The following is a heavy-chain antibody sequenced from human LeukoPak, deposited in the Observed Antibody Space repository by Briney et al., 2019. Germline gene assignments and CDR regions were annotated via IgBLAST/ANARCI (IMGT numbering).Heavy chain of an antibody. CDR1: GGTFSSYA. CDR3: ASSPGYSGYGSYFDY. D-gene: IGHD5-12*01. Sequence: SVKVSCKASGGTFSSYAISWVRQAPGQGLEWMGRIIPIFGTANYAQKFQGRVTITTDESTSTAYMELSSLRSEDTAVYYCASSPGYSGYGSYFDYWGQGTLVTVSS. V-gene: IGHV1-69*05. J-gene: IGHJ4*02. CDR2: IIPIFGTA.